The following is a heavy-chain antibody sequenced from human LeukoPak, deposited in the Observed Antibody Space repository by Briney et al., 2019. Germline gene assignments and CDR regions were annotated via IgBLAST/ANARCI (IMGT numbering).Heavy chain of an antibody. CDR1: GGTFSSYA. V-gene: IGHV1-69*13. J-gene: IGHJ4*02. D-gene: IGHD4-11*01. CDR3: ARVGGVTTFSHFDY. CDR2: IIPIFGTA. Sequence: SVTVSCKASGGTFSSYAISWVRQAPGQGLEWMGGIIPIFGTANYAQKFQGRVTITADESTSTAYMELSSLGSEDTAVYYCARVGGVTTFSHFDYWGQGTLVTVSS.